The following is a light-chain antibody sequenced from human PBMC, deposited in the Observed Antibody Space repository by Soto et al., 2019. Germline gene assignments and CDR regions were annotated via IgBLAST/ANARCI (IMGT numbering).Light chain of an antibody. Sequence: QSTLTHPSALSWSPGQSVTVSCIVTSSDVGDYNSVSWYQQHPGKAPKLMIYDVSKRPSGVPDRFSGSKSGNTASLTISGLQAEDEADYYCCSYVGGYSYVFGIGAKVTVL. CDR1: SSDVGDYNS. CDR2: DVS. J-gene: IGLJ1*01. V-gene: IGLV2-11*01. CDR3: CSYVGGYSYV.